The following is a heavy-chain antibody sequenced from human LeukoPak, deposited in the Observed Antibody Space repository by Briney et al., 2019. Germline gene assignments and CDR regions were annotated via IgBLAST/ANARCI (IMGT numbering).Heavy chain of an antibody. V-gene: IGHV3-53*01. J-gene: IGHJ4*02. CDR2: LYSDGST. CDR3: ARGNVAVSRDY. Sequence: QPGGSLRLSCAASGFTVSRNYMSWVRQAPGKGLEWVSVLYSDGSTYHADSVKGRFTVSRDNSKNTLYLQMNSLRAEDTAVYYCARGNVAVSRDYWGQGTLATVSS. CDR1: GFTVSRNY. D-gene: IGHD2-15*01.